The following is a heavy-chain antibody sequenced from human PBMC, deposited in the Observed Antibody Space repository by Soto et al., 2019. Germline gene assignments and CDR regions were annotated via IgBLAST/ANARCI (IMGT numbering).Heavy chain of an antibody. CDR3: ARDSYDFWRNYYYYYMDV. V-gene: IGHV3-33*01. CDR1: GFTFSSYG. D-gene: IGHD3-3*01. Sequence: GGSLRLSCAASGFTFSSYGMHWVRQGPGKGLEWVAVIWYDGSNKYYADSVKGRFTISRDNSKNTLYLQMNSLRAEDTAVYYCARDSYDFWRNYYYYYMDVWGKGTTVTVSS. CDR2: IWYDGSNK. J-gene: IGHJ6*03.